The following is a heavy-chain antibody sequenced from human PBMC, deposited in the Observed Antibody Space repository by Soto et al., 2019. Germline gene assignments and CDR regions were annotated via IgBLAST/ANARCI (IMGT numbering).Heavy chain of an antibody. D-gene: IGHD2-15*01. CDR2: IDNKRVT. Sequence: QVQLQESGPGLVKPSETLSLTCTVSGGSISRSGYYWGWIRQPPGRGLEWVGNIDNKRVTYSNPSLKCRVTISRETSKNPFSLQLTSVTASDPALYYCGQVLIGASGHTDSDSWGPRTLGGVS. V-gene: IGHV4-39*01. CDR3: GQVLIGASGHTDSDS. CDR1: GGSISRSGYY. J-gene: IGHJ4*02.